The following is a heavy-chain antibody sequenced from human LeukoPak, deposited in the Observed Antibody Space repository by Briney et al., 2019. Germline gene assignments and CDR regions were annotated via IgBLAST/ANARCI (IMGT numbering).Heavy chain of an antibody. CDR2: ISSSSSNI. J-gene: IGHJ6*02. Sequence: AGGSLRLSCAASGFTFSSYSMNWLRQAPGKGREWVSSISSSSSNIYYADSVKGRFTISRDNAKNSLYLQMNSLRAEDTAVYYCATTDYYYGMDVWGQGTTVTVSS. V-gene: IGHV3-21*01. D-gene: IGHD4-17*01. CDR3: ATTDYYYGMDV. CDR1: GFTFSSYS.